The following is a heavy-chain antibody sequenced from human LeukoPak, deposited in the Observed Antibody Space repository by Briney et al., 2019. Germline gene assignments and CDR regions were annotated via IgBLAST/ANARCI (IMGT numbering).Heavy chain of an antibody. D-gene: IGHD7-27*01. V-gene: IGHV4-59*01. CDR3: ARALGYGYYYYYMDV. CDR1: GGSISSYY. Sequence: SETLSLTCTVSGGSISSYYWSWIRQPPGKGLEWIVYIYYSGSTNYNPSLKSRVTISVDTSKNQFSLKLSSVTAADTAVYYCARALGYGYYYYYMDVWGKGTTVTVSS. J-gene: IGHJ6*03. CDR2: IYYSGST.